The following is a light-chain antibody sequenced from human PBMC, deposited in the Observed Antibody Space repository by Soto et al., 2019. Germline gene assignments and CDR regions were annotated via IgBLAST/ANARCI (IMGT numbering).Light chain of an antibody. CDR2: AAS. CDR3: QQYDRSPQT. V-gene: IGKV3-20*01. CDR1: QSVSSSY. Sequence: EIGLTQSPGTLSLSPGERATLSCGASQSVSSSYLAWYQQKPGQAPRLLIYAASSRATGIPDRFSGSGSGTDFNLTISRLEPEDFAVYYCQQYDRSPQTFGQGTRLEIK. J-gene: IGKJ2*01.